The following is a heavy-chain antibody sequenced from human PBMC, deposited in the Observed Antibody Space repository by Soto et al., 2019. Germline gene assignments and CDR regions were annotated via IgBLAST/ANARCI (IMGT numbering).Heavy chain of an antibody. V-gene: IGHV4-34*01. CDR2: INHSGST. CDR1: GGSFSGYY. CDR3: ASVNWGPFDY. Sequence: SETLSLTCAVYGGSFSGYYWSWIRQPPGKGLEWIGEINHSGSTNYSPSLKSRVTISVDTSKNQFSLKLSSVTAADTAVYYCASVNWGPFDYWGQGTLVTVSS. J-gene: IGHJ4*02. D-gene: IGHD7-27*01.